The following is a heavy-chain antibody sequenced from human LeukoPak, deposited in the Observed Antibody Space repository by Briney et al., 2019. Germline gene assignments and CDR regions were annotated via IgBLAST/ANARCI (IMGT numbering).Heavy chain of an antibody. CDR2: INPNSGGT. CDR3: ASDYSLRCSSTSCYGLDY. D-gene: IGHD2-2*01. Sequence: ASVKVSCKAYGYTFTGYYMHWVRQAPGQGLEWMGWINPNSGGTNYAQKFQGRVTMTRDTSISTAYMELSRLRSDDTAVYYCASDYSLRCSSTSCYGLDYWGQGTLVTVSS. J-gene: IGHJ4*02. V-gene: IGHV1-2*02. CDR1: GYTFTGYY.